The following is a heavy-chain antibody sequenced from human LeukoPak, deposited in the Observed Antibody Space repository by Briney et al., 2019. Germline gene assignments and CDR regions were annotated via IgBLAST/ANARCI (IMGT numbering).Heavy chain of an antibody. CDR3: TRGLTVAGTAS. CDR1: GASISGNNYY. D-gene: IGHD6-19*01. Sequence: SETLSLTCTVSGASISGNNYYWAWVRQSPEKGLEWIGSISYSGSTYYNPSLKSRVTISVGASTNQFSLKLSSVTAADTSLYYCTRGLTVAGTASWGQGTLVTVSS. CDR2: ISYSGST. J-gene: IGHJ5*02. V-gene: IGHV4-39*02.